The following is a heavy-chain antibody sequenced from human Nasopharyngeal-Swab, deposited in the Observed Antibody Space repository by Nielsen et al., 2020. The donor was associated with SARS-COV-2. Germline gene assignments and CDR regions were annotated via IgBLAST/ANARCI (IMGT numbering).Heavy chain of an antibody. Sequence: GGSLRLSCAASGFTFSDYYMSWIRQAPGKGLEWVSVISGSDHTTYYADSVKGRFTISRDNSKNTVNLQMNSLRVEDTAIYYCAKDRDSGDDSDDYYHYYGMDVWGQGTTVTVSS. CDR1: GFTFSDYY. V-gene: IGHV3-23*01. CDR3: AKDRDSGDDSDDYYHYYGMDV. D-gene: IGHD5-12*01. CDR2: ISGSDHTT. J-gene: IGHJ6*02.